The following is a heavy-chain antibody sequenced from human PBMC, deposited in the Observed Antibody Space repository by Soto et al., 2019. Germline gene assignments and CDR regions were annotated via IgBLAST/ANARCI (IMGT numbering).Heavy chain of an antibody. CDR3: AKTPWAGDSFDY. V-gene: IGHV3-23*01. D-gene: IGHD3-16*01. CDR1: GFTFSSYA. CDR2: INGRGGST. Sequence: EVQLLESGGGLVQPGGSLRLSCAASGFTFSSYAMSWVRQAPGKGLEWVSGINGRGGSTYYADSVKGRFTISRDNSKNTLYLQMHSLRSEETAVYYCAKTPWAGDSFDYWGQGTLVTVSS. J-gene: IGHJ4*02.